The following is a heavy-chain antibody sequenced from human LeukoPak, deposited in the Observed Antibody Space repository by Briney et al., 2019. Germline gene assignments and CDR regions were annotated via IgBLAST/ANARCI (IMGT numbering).Heavy chain of an antibody. J-gene: IGHJ3*01. V-gene: IGHV1-46*01. CDR1: ENTFTNYY. CDR3: ARDMSTRVTPISYVFDV. CDR2: INPNGDLT. Sequence: ASVKVSCKASENTFTNYYMHWVRQAPGQGLEWLGIINPNGDLTNYAQTFQGRVTMTRDTSTTTLYMELSSLRSEDTAVYYCARDMSTRVTPISYVFDVWGQGTTVTVSS. D-gene: IGHD4-23*01.